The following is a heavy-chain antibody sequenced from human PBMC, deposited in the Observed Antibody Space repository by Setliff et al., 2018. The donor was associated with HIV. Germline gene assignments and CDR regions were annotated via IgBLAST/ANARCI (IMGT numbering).Heavy chain of an antibody. CDR3: ARDTHYFDRRDYYFYIDV. CDR1: RYTFSSYD. Sequence: ASVKVSCKASRYTFSSYDINWVRQATGQGLEWMGWMDPKSGNTGIAQKFQDRLTMTRNTSISTAYLDLSSLRSEDTAVYYCARDTHYFDRRDYYFYIDVWGKGTTVTVSS. D-gene: IGHD3-22*01. CDR2: MDPKSGNT. V-gene: IGHV1-8*02. J-gene: IGHJ6*03.